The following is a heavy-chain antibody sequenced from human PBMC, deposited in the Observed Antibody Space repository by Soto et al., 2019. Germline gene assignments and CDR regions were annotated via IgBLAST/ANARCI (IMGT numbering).Heavy chain of an antibody. D-gene: IGHD1-1*01. V-gene: IGHV2-26*01. CDR1: GFSLSNARMG. CDR3: ARLTGTDYSGNFDF. CDR2: IFSNDEK. Sequence: SGPTLVNPTETLTLTCTVSGFSLSNARMGVSWIRQPPGKALEWLAHIFSNDEKSYSTSLKSRLTISKDTSKSQVVLTMTNMDPVDTATYYCARLTGTDYSGNFDFWSQGTLDTVSS. J-gene: IGHJ4*02.